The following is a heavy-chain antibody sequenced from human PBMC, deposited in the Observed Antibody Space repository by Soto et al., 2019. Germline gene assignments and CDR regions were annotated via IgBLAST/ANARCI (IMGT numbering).Heavy chain of an antibody. J-gene: IGHJ4*02. CDR1: GFTVSSTY. CDR2: IYDGGRT. CDR3: ARAGYCGPGCYYYFDY. D-gene: IGHD2-21*02. V-gene: IGHV3-53*02. Sequence: EVQLVETGGGLIQPGGSLRLSCAASGFTVSSTYMSWVRQAPGKGLEWVSVIYDGGRTYYADSVKGRFTISRDSYKNTLDLQMNSLRVEDTSVYYCARAGYCGPGCYYYFDYWGQGTLVTVSS.